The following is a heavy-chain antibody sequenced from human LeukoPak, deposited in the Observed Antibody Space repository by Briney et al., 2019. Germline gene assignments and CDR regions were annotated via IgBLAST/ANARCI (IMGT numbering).Heavy chain of an antibody. J-gene: IGHJ5*02. CDR3: ARDPPERDEYQLLSNWFDP. D-gene: IGHD2-2*01. CDR2: IYYSGST. CDR1: GGSISSSSYY. Sequence: SETLSLTCTVSGGSISSSSYYWGWIRQPPGKGLEWIGSIYYSGSTYYNPSLKSRVTISVDTSKNQFSLKLSSVTAADTAVYYCARDPPERDEYQLLSNWFDPWGQGTLVTVSS. V-gene: IGHV4-39*02.